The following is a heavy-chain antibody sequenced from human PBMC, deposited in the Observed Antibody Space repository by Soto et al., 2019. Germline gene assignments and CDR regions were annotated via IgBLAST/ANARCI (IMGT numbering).Heavy chain of an antibody. V-gene: IGHV1-69*08. Sequence: QVQLVQSGAEVKKPGSSVKVSCKASGGTFSSYTISWVRQAPGQGLEWMGRIIPILGIANYAQKFQGRVTITADKSTSTAYMELSSLRSEDTAVYYCAREEDFYSSSWYYFDYWGQGTLVTVSS. J-gene: IGHJ4*02. CDR2: IIPILGIA. CDR1: GGTFSSYT. CDR3: AREEDFYSSSWYYFDY. D-gene: IGHD6-13*01.